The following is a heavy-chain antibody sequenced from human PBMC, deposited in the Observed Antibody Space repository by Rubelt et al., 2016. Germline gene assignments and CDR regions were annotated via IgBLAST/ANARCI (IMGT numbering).Heavy chain of an antibody. D-gene: IGHD6-19*01. J-gene: IGHJ4*02. CDR1: GFTFSSYG. CDR3: ARAPGVGVAGTDN. Sequence: VQLVESGGGVVQPGRSLRLSCAASGFTFSSYGMHWVRQAPGKGLEWVAVISYDGSNKYHADSVKGRFTIARDNSKNRLYLQMNSLRDDDTAVYYCARAPGVGVAGTDNWGQGTLVTVSS. V-gene: IGHV3-30*13. CDR2: ISYDGSNK.